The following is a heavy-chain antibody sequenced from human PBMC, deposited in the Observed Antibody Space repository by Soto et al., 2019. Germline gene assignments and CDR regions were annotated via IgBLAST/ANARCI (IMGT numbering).Heavy chain of an antibody. J-gene: IGHJ4*02. CDR2: ISXSGSM. Sequence: PSETLSLTCTVSGGSISSGGYYWSWIRQHPRQGLEWTGYISXSGSMYYNRYLESRVTISVDTAKNQFSMELSSVTAADTDVYYCARDRDYGGNSDYFDDWGQGTLVTVSS. CDR1: GGSISSGGYY. D-gene: IGHD4-17*01. CDR3: ARDRDYGGNSDYFDD. V-gene: IGHV4-31*03.